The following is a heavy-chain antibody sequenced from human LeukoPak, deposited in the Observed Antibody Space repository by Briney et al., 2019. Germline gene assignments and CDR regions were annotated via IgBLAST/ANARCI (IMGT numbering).Heavy chain of an antibody. V-gene: IGHV3-7*01. J-gene: IGHJ4*02. CDR3: ASDEKLVPQIDY. CDR1: GFSFSTFW. CDR2: IDQDGSEK. Sequence: PGGSLRLSCAASGFSFSTFWMSWVRQAPGKGLEWVANIDQDGSEKYYVGSVEGRFTICTDNAKDSLYLRMNSLRVEDTAVYYCASDEKLVPQIDYWGQGTLVTVSS. D-gene: IGHD6-13*01.